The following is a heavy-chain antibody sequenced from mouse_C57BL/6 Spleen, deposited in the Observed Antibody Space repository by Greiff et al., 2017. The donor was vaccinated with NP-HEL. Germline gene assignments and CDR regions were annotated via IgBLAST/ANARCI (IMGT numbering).Heavy chain of an antibody. Sequence: QVQLKESGPELVKPGASVKIPCKASGYAFSSSWMNWVKQRPGKGLEWIGRIYPGDGDTNYNGKFKGKATLTADKSSSTAYMQLSSLTSEDSAVYFCAYGYDSGYYFDYWGQGTTLTVSS. D-gene: IGHD2-2*01. CDR2: IYPGDGDT. CDR1: GYAFSSSW. CDR3: AYGYDSGYYFDY. V-gene: IGHV1-82*01. J-gene: IGHJ2*01.